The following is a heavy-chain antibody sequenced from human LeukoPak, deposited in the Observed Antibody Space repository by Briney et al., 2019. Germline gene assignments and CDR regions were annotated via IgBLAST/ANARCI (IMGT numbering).Heavy chain of an antibody. CDR3: ARDRYYYGSEDLKLDY. CDR1: ADSISSVSYY. Sequence: SQTLSLTCTVSADSISSVSYYWSWIREPAGKGLEWIGRIYTDGSTEYNPSLKSRVAVSVDTSKNQFSLKLSSVTAADTAVYYCARDRYYYGSEDLKLDYWGQGTLVTVSS. V-gene: IGHV4-61*02. D-gene: IGHD3-10*01. CDR2: IYTDGST. J-gene: IGHJ4*02.